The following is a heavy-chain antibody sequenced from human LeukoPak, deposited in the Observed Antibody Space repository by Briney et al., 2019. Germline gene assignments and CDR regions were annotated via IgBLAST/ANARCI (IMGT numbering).Heavy chain of an antibody. Sequence: PSETLSLTCAVYGGSFSGYYWSWIRQPPGKGLEWIGGINHSGSTNYNPSLKSRVTISVDTSKNQFSLKLSSVTAADTAVYYCARKPRTTGTTTHSYYYYYYMDVWGKGTTVTVSS. D-gene: IGHD1-1*01. CDR2: INHSGST. J-gene: IGHJ6*03. V-gene: IGHV4-34*01. CDR3: ARKPRTTGTTTHSYYYYYYMDV. CDR1: GGSFSGYY.